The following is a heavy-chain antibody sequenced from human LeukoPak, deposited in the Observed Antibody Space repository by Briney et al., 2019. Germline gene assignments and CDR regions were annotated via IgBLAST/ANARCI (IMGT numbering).Heavy chain of an antibody. V-gene: IGHV3-53*01. CDR3: ATTLRGTGYYDFWSGPPPFDY. CDR2: IYRGGST. D-gene: IGHD3-3*01. CDR1: GFTVSSNS. J-gene: IGHJ4*02. Sequence: GGSLRLSCAASGFTVSSNSMSWVRQAPGKGLEWVSVIYRGGSTYYADSVKGRFTISRDNSKNTLYLQMNSLRAEDTAVYYCATTLRGTGYYDFWSGPPPFDYWGQGTLVTVSS.